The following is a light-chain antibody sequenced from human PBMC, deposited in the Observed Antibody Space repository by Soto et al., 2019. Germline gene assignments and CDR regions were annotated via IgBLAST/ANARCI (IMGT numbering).Light chain of an antibody. CDR2: QDV. CDR1: KLDHKY. J-gene: IGLJ2*01. CDR3: QAWDSSSVV. V-gene: IGLV3-1*01. Sequence: SYELTQPPSVSVSLGQTATISCSGDKLDHKYVCWYQQKPGQSPLLVIYQDVKRPSGIPERFSGSNSGNTATLTISGTQVMDEGDYYCQAWDSSSVVFGGGTKLTVL.